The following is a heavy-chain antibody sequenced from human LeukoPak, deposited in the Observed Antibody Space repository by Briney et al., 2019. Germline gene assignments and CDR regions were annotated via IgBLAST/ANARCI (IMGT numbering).Heavy chain of an antibody. CDR3: AGEAAVETH. D-gene: IGHD5-24*01. Sequence: SGGSLRLSCAASGFTFSSSSINWVRQAPGKGLEWVSYISSGSTYIYYADSVKGRFTISRDNAKNSLYLQMNNLRVEDTAVYYCAGEAAVETHWGQGTLVTVSS. J-gene: IGHJ4*02. CDR2: ISSGSTYI. CDR1: GFTFSSSS. V-gene: IGHV3-21*01.